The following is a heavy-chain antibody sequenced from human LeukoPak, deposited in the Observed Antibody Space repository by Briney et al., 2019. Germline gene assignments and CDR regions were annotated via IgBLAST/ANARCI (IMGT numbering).Heavy chain of an antibody. Sequence: PSETLSLTCTVSGGSTSSSSYYWGWIRQPPGKGLEWIGSIYYSGSTYYNPSLKSRVTISVDTSKKQFSLKLSSVTAADTAVYYCARLSMIVEYYFDYWGQGTLVTVSS. CDR3: ARLSMIVEYYFDY. V-gene: IGHV4-39*01. CDR2: IYYSGST. CDR1: GGSTSSSSYY. J-gene: IGHJ4*02. D-gene: IGHD3-22*01.